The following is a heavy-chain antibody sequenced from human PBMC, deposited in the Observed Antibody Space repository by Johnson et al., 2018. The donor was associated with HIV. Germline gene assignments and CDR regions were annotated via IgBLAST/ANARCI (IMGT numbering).Heavy chain of an antibody. Sequence: QEQLVESGGGVVQPGRSLRLSCAASGFTFSTYGMHWVRQAPGKGLEWVAVMWYDGSNRYYADSVKGRFTISRDNSKNTLYLQMNSLRAEDTAVYYCARARAGDAFDIWGQGTMVTVSS. CDR2: MWYDGSNR. CDR3: ARARAGDAFDI. D-gene: IGHD6-13*01. CDR1: GFTFSTYG. V-gene: IGHV3-33*01. J-gene: IGHJ3*02.